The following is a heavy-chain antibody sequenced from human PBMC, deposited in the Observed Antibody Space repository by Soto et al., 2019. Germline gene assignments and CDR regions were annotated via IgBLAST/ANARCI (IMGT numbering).Heavy chain of an antibody. J-gene: IGHJ5*02. CDR1: GGSFSGYY. CDR3: ARYESDIVVVPAAGNCFDP. Sequence: SETLSLTCAVYGGSFSGYYWSWIRQPPGKGLEWIGEINHSGSTNYNPSLKSRVTISVDTSKNQFSLKLSSVTAADTAVYYCARYESDIVVVPAAGNCFDPWGQGILVTVSS. CDR2: INHSGST. D-gene: IGHD2-2*01. V-gene: IGHV4-34*01.